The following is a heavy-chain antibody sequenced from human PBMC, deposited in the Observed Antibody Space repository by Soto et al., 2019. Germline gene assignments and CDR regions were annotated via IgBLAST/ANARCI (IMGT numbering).Heavy chain of an antibody. CDR1: GFTFSSYA. CDR3: AKPSRICYYYDGMHI. J-gene: IGHJ6*02. D-gene: IGHD1-20*01. Sequence: EVQLLESGGGLVQPGGSLRLSCAASGFTFSSYAMSWVRQAPGKGLEWVSAFSGSGGSTYYADSVKGRFTISRDNSKNTLYQQMNSLRADDTAVYYCAKPSRICYYYDGMHIWGQGTTITVSS. CDR2: FSGSGGST. V-gene: IGHV3-23*01.